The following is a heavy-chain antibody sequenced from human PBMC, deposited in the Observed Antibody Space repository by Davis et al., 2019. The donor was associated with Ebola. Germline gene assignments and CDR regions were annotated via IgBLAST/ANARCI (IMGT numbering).Heavy chain of an antibody. D-gene: IGHD3-3*01. V-gene: IGHV1-69*13. CDR1: GGTFSSYA. CDR3: ARGYDFWSGYYPPTYYFDY. CDR2: IIPIFGTA. J-gene: IGHJ4*02. Sequence: SVKVSCKASGGTFSSYAISWVRQAPGQGLEWMGGIIPIFGTANYAQKFQGRVTITADESTSTAYMELSSLRSEDTAVYYCARGYDFWSGYYPPTYYFDYWGQGTLVTVSS.